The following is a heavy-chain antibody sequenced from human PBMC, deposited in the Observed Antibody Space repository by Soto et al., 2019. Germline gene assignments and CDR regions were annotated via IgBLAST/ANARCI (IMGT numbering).Heavy chain of an antibody. CDR3: ARGDCSGGSCYGGDY. V-gene: IGHV1-69*02. CDR1: GGTFSSYT. D-gene: IGHD2-15*01. CDR2: IIPILGIA. Sequence: QVQLVQSGAEVKKPGSSVKVSCKASGGTFSSYTISWVRQAPGQGLEAMGRIIPILGIANYAQKFQGRVTITADKSTSTAYMELSSLRSEDTAVYYCARGDCSGGSCYGGDYWGQGTLVTVSS. J-gene: IGHJ4*02.